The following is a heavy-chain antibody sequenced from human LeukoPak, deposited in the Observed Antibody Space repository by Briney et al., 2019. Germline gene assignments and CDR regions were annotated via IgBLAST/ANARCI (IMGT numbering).Heavy chain of an antibody. J-gene: IGHJ6*02. Sequence: GGSLRLSCAASGFTFSNYAMSWVRQAPGKGLEWVSAISGSGGSTYYADSVKGRFTISRDNSKNTLYLQMNSLRTEDTAVYYCASGAGVAGTYYYYYAMDVWGQGTTVTVSS. CDR1: GFTFSNYA. V-gene: IGHV3-23*01. D-gene: IGHD6-19*01. CDR2: ISGSGGST. CDR3: ASGAGVAGTYYYYYAMDV.